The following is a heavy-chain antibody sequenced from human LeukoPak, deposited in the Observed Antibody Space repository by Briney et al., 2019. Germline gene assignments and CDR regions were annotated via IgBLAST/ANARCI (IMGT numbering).Heavy chain of an antibody. V-gene: IGHV1-2*02. J-gene: IGHJ4*02. CDR1: GYSFTAYY. CDR3: ARSPHILTGENFDY. Sequence: ASVRVSCKASGYSFTAYYMHWVRQAPGQGLEWMGWINPNSGGTNYAQKFQGRVTMTRDTSITTAYMEMSRLRSDDTALYYCARSPHILTGENFDYWGQGTLVTVSS. D-gene: IGHD3-9*01. CDR2: INPNSGGT.